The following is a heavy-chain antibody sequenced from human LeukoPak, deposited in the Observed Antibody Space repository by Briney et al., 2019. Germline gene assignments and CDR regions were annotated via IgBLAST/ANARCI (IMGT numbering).Heavy chain of an antibody. Sequence: PGWSLRLCCAASGFTFNSYYMNWVRQAPGKGLVWVSRINRDGSDTIYADSVKGRFTISRDNAKNTLFLQMNSLRAEDTAVYYCAREDFGVDYWGQGTLVTVSS. CDR3: AREDFGVDY. V-gene: IGHV3-74*01. D-gene: IGHD3-10*01. CDR2: INRDGSDT. J-gene: IGHJ4*02. CDR1: GFTFNSYY.